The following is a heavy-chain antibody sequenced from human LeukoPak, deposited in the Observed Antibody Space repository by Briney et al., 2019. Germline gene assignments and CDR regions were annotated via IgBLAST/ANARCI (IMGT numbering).Heavy chain of an antibody. V-gene: IGHV3-30-3*01. CDR2: ISYDGSNK. Sequence: GGSLRLSCAASGFTFSSYAMHWVRRAPGKGLEWVAVISYDGSNKYYADSVKGRFTISRDNSKNTLYLQMNSLRAEDTAVYYCARVPVTMIRGLYYGMDVWGQGTTVTVSS. J-gene: IGHJ6*02. CDR3: ARVPVTMIRGLYYGMDV. CDR1: GFTFSSYA. D-gene: IGHD3-22*01.